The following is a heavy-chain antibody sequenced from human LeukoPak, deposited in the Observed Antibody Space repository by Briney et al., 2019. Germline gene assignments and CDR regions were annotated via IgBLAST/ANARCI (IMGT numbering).Heavy chain of an antibody. J-gene: IGHJ4*02. CDR3: ARRYYYDSSGNKYYFDY. D-gene: IGHD3-22*01. V-gene: IGHV1-69*05. CDR2: IIPIFGTA. Sequence: SVKVSCKASGGTFSSYAISWVRQAPGQGLEWMGGIIPIFGTANYAQKFQGRVTITTDESTSTAYMELRSLRSDDTAVYYCARRYYYDSSGNKYYFDYWGQGTLVTVSS. CDR1: GGTFSSYA.